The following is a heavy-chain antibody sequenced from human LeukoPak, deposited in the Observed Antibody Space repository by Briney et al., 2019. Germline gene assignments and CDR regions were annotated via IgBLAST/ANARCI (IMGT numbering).Heavy chain of an antibody. CDR3: ARDPTYYYGSGSYHPGY. J-gene: IGHJ4*02. D-gene: IGHD3-10*01. Sequence: GGSLRLSCAASGFTVSSNYMSWVRQAPGKGLEWVSVIYSGGSTYYADSVKGRFTISRDNSKNTLYLQMNSLRAEDTAVYYCARDPTYYYGSGSYHPGYWGQGTLVTVSS. V-gene: IGHV3-66*01. CDR1: GFTVSSNY. CDR2: IYSGGST.